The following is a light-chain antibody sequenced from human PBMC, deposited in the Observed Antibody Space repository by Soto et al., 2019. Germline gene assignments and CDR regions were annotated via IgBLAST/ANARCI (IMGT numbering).Light chain of an antibody. J-gene: IGKJ1*01. CDR1: QGIGTY. CDR2: ASS. CDR3: QQVDSYTPT. V-gene: IGKV1-9*01. Sequence: IQLTQSPSSLSAAVGDRVTVTCRASQGIGTYLVWYQQKLGKAPTVLIYASSTLQTGVPSRFSGSGCGTDFSLTISSRHPEDVATYYSQQVDSYTPTFGQGTKVDIK.